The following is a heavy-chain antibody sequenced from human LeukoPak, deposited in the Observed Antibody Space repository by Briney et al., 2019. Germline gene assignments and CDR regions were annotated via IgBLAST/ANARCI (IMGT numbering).Heavy chain of an antibody. CDR3: ALRDSSGYYPDY. D-gene: IGHD3-22*01. V-gene: IGHV4-34*01. CDR2: INHSGST. Sequence: SETLSLTCAVYGGSFSGYYWNWIRQPPGKGLEWIGEINHSGSTNYNPSLKSRVTISVDTSKNQFSLKLSSVTAADTAVYYCALRDSSGYYPDYWGQGTLVTVSS. CDR1: GGSFSGYY. J-gene: IGHJ4*02.